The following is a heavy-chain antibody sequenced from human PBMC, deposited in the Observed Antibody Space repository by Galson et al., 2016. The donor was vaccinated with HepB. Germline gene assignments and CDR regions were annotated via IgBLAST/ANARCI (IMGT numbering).Heavy chain of an antibody. D-gene: IGHD3-10*01. V-gene: IGHV5-51*01. CDR2: IYPGDSDA. CDR3: ARVMVRGTHCLDV. J-gene: IGHJ6*02. CDR1: RDSFTGYW. Sequence: QSGAEVKKPGESLKISCQGSRDSFTGYWIAWVRQMPGKGLEWMGIIYPGDSDAKYSPSLQGHVTSSADKSTTTAYLQWSSLTVADSAIYYCARVMVRGTHCLDVWGQGTTVTVSS.